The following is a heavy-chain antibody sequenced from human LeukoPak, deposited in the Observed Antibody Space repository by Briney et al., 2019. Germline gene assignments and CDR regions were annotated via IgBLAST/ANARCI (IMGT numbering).Heavy chain of an antibody. CDR1: GFAFDEHG. D-gene: IGHD3-22*01. CDR2: INSGGTT. CDR3: ARDQYASSGYYFY. J-gene: IGHJ4*02. V-gene: IGHV3-66*01. Sequence: PGGSLRLSCTASGFAFDEHGMSWVRQVPGKGLEWVSVINSGGTTYYADSVKDRFIISRDNSKNALYLQMNYLRPEDTAVYYCARDQYASSGYYFYWGQGTLVTVSS.